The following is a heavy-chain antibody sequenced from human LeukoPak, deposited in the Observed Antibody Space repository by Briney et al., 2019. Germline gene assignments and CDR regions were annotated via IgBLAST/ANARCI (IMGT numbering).Heavy chain of an antibody. J-gene: IGHJ3*02. CDR3: ANGLPNAFDI. Sequence: GSLSLSCAASGFTFSSYSMNWVRQAPGRGLEWVAVISYDGSNKYYADSVKGRFTISRDNSKNTLYLQMNSLRAEDTAVYYCANGLPNAFDIWGQGTMVTVSS. CDR2: ISYDGSNK. V-gene: IGHV3-30*18. CDR1: GFTFSSYS.